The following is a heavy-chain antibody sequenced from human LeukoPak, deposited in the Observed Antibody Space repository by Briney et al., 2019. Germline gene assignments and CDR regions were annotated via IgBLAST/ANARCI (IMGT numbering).Heavy chain of an antibody. CDR1: GFTFDDYA. J-gene: IGHJ4*02. Sequence: GRSLRLSCAASGFTFDDYAMHWVRQAPGKGLEWVSGISWNSGSIGYADSVKGRFTISRDNAKNSLYLQMNSLRVEDTAVYYCARGWPHFDCWAQGTLVTVSS. V-gene: IGHV3-9*01. CDR3: ARGWPHFDC. CDR2: ISWNSGSI.